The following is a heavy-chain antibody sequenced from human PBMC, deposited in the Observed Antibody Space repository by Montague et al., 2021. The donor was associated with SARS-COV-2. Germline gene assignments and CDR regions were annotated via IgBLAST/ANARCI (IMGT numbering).Heavy chain of an antibody. Sequence: PALVKPTQTLTLTCTFPGFSLSTSRMCVSWIRQPPGKALEWLARIDWDDDKYYSTSLKTRLTISKDTSKNQVVLTMTNMDPVDTATYYCARRTYDILTGYDYGMDVWGQGTTGTGSS. CDR2: IDWDDDK. D-gene: IGHD3-9*01. CDR3: ARRTYDILTGYDYGMDV. V-gene: IGHV2-70*11. J-gene: IGHJ6*02. CDR1: GFSLSTSRMC.